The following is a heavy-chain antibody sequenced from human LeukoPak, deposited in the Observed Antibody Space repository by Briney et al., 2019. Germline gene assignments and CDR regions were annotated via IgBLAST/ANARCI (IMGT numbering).Heavy chain of an antibody. V-gene: IGHV3-23*01. J-gene: IGHJ3*02. CDR3: AKQWRGTGDAFDI. CDR2: ISGSGVST. Sequence: GGSLRLSCAASGFTFSSYTMSRVRQAPGKGLEWVSSISGSGVSTYYADYVKGRFTLSRDNSENTLYLQINSLRAEDTAVYYCAKQWRGTGDAFDIWGQGTMVTVSS. CDR1: GFTFSSYT. D-gene: IGHD3/OR15-3a*01.